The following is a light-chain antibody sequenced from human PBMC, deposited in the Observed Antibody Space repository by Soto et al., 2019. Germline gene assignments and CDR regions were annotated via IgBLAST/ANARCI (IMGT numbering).Light chain of an antibody. CDR2: GAS. V-gene: IGKV3-20*01. J-gene: IGKJ1*01. CDR1: QSVSNRF. Sequence: EIVLTQSPGTLSSSPGERATLSCRASQSVSNRFLAWYQQKPGQAPRLLIYGASSRATGIPDRFSGSGSGTDFTLTISRLEPEDFAVYYCQQYGTSPKTFGQGTKVEIK. CDR3: QQYGTSPKT.